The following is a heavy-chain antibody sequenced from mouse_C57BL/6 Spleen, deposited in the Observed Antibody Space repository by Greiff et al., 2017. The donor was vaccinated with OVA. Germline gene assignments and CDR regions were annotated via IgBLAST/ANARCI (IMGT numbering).Heavy chain of an antibody. Sequence: VKLQQPGAELVKPGASVKLSCKASGYTFTSYWMQWVKQRPGQGLEWIGEIDPSDSYTNYNQKFKGKATLTVDTSSSTAYMQLSSLTSEDSAVYYCAREEGRAWFAYWGQGTLVTVSA. D-gene: IGHD3-3*01. CDR2: IDPSDSYT. CDR1: GYTFTSYW. V-gene: IGHV1-50*01. CDR3: AREEGRAWFAY. J-gene: IGHJ3*01.